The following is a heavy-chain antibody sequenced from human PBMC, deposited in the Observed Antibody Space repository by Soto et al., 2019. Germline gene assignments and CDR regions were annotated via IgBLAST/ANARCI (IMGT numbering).Heavy chain of an antibody. J-gene: IGHJ4*02. CDR3: ARARSIAVAGSKSFDY. Sequence: QVQLQQWGAGLLKPSETLSLTCAVYGGSFSGYYWSWIRQPPGKGLEWIGEINHSGSTNYNPSLKSRVTISVDTSKNQFSLKLSSVTAADTAVYYCARARSIAVAGSKSFDYWGQGTLVTVSS. CDR1: GGSFSGYY. V-gene: IGHV4-34*01. CDR2: INHSGST. D-gene: IGHD6-19*01.